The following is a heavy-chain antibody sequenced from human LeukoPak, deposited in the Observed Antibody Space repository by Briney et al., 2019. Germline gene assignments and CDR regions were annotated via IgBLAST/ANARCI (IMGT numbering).Heavy chain of an antibody. CDR2: INHSGST. J-gene: IGHJ4*02. D-gene: IGHD6-19*01. CDR3: ARGDRQWLAVDY. Sequence: PSETLSLTCAVYGGSFSGYYWSWIRLPPGKGLEWIGEINHSGSTNYNPSLKSRVTISVDTSKNQFSLKLSSVTAADTAVYYCARGDRQWLAVDYWGQGTLVTVSS. V-gene: IGHV4-34*01. CDR1: GGSFSGYY.